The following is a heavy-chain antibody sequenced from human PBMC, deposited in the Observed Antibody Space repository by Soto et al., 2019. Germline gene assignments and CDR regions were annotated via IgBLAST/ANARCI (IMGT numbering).Heavy chain of an antibody. CDR3: AIDRRVSGWFVP. V-gene: IGHV1-18*01. CDR1: GYTFASYG. Sequence: GASVKVSCKASGYTFASYGISWVRQAPGQGLEWMGWISAYNGNTNYAQKLQGGVTMTTDTSTSTAYMELRSLRSDDTAVYYCAIDRRVSGWFVPWGQGPLVTVS. CDR2: ISAYNGNT. D-gene: IGHD1-26*01. J-gene: IGHJ5*02.